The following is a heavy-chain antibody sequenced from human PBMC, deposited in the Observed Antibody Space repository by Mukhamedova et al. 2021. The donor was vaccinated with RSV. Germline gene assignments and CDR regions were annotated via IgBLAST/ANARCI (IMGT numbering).Heavy chain of an antibody. CDR3: ASDYGSGTYDFDY. Sequence: VYSVKGRFTISRDNAKNSLYLQMNSLRVEDTAVYYCASDYGSGTYDFDYWGQGTLVTVSS. D-gene: IGHD3-10*01. J-gene: IGHJ4*02. V-gene: IGHV3-7*01.